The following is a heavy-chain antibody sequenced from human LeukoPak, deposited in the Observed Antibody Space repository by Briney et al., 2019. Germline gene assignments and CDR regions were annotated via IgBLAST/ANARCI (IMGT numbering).Heavy chain of an antibody. J-gene: IGHJ4*02. CDR2: VKGDGSEK. CDR3: VATFTVFGVISTIE. CDR1: GFRFSDYW. Sequence: GGSLRLSCEVSGFRFSDYWMNWVRQAPGKGLDWVANVKGDGSEKYYAESVKGRFTVSKDNAKNSLYLQMNSLRVEDTAAYYCVATFTVFGVISTIEWGQGTLVTVSS. V-gene: IGHV3-7*03. D-gene: IGHD3-3*01.